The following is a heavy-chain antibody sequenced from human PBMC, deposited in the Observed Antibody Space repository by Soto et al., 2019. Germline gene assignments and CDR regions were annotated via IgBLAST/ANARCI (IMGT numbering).Heavy chain of an antibody. CDR1: GDTFSSYS. CDR3: AANSLGGGSQGDV. D-gene: IGHD3-10*01. V-gene: IGHV1-69*13. J-gene: IGHJ6*02. CDR2: IVPIFGTT. Sequence: SVKVSCKASGDTFSSYSISWVRQAPGQGLEWMGGIVPIFGTTVYAPRLQGRLTITADGPTSTSYMELSGLAFEDTAVYYCAANSLGGGSQGDVWGQGTTVTVSS.